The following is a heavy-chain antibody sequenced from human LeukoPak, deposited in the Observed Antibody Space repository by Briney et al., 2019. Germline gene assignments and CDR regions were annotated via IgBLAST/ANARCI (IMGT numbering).Heavy chain of an antibody. CDR1: GGSISSAGYY. CDR2: IYYTGRT. J-gene: IGHJ4*02. CDR3: ASAPLGNSFGYMAY. Sequence: SETLSLTCTVSGGSISSAGYYWNWIRQHPTEGLEWIGHIYYTGRTTYNPSVKSRVTISADTSKDQFSLKLNSVTAADTAVYFCASAPLGNSFGYMAYWGQGALVTVSS. V-gene: IGHV4-31*03. D-gene: IGHD5-18*01.